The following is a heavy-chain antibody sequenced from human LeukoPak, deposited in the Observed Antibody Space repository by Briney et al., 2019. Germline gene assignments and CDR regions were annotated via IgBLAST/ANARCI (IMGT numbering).Heavy chain of an antibody. CDR2: ISSSSSTI. V-gene: IGHV3-48*04. CDR3: ARDAPSYYYDSSGYYLY. D-gene: IGHD3-22*01. CDR1: GFTFSSYS. J-gene: IGHJ4*02. Sequence: PGGSLRLSCAAAGFTFSSYSMNWVRQAPGKGLERVSYISSSSSTIYYADSVKGRFTIPRDNAKNSLYLQMNSLRAEDTAVYYCARDAPSYYYDSSGYYLYWGQGTLVTVSS.